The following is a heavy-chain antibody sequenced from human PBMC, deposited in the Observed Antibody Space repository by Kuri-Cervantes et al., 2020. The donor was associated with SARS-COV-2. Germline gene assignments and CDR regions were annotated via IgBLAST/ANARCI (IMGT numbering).Heavy chain of an antibody. CDR3: ARDRGYSSSWYKPNWFDP. D-gene: IGHD6-13*01. J-gene: IGHJ5*02. CDR2: IIPIFGIA. V-gene: IGHV1-69*04. CDR1: GGTFSSYA. Sequence: GGSLRLSCKASGGTFSSYAISWVRQAPGQGLEWMGRIIPIFGIANYAQKFQGRVTITADKSTSTAYTELSSLRSEDTAVYYCARDRGYSSSWYKPNWFDPWGQGTLVTVSS.